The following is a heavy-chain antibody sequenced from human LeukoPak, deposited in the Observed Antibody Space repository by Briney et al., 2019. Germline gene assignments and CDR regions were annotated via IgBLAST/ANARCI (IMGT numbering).Heavy chain of an antibody. CDR2: IYYSGST. CDR1: GGSISSGDYY. D-gene: IGHD3-22*01. J-gene: IGHJ3*02. CDR3: ARAGYYDSSGYYYLGAFDI. V-gene: IGHV4-30-4*01. Sequence: PSQTLSLTCTVSGGSISSGDYYWSWIRQPPGKGLEWIGYIYYSGSTYYNPSLKSRVTISVDTSKNQFSLKLSSVTAADTAVYYCARAGYYDSSGYYYLGAFDIWGQGTMVTVS.